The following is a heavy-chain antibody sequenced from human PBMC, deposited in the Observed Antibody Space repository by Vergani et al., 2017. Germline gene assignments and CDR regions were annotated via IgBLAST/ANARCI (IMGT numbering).Heavy chain of an antibody. CDR3: ASVGTGYRADY. CDR2: INHSGST. CDR1: GGSFSGYY. V-gene: IGHV4-34*01. Sequence: QVQLQQWGAGLLKPSETLSLTCAVYGGSFSGYYWSWIRQPPGKGLEWIGEINHSGSTNYNPSLKSRVTISVDTSKNQFSLKLSSVTAADTAVYYCASVGTGYRADYWGQGTLVTVSS. J-gene: IGHJ4*02. D-gene: IGHD1-1*01.